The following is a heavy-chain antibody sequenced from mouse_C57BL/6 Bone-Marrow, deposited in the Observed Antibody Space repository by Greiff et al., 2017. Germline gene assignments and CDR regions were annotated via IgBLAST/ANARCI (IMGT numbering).Heavy chain of an antibody. Sequence: EVKLVESGGGLVQPGESLKLSCESYDYEFPSHDMTWVRQTPEKRLELVAAINIDGGSTYYPATMERRFIISRDNTKKTLYLQMSRLRSEDTALYYCARVMGPWFAYWGQGTLVTVSA. J-gene: IGHJ3*01. V-gene: IGHV5-2*01. CDR1: DYEFPSHD. CDR3: ARVMGPWFAY. CDR2: INIDGGST.